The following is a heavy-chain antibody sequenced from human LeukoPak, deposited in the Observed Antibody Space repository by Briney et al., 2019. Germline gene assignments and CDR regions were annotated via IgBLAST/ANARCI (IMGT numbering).Heavy chain of an antibody. CDR2: ISSSSSYT. J-gene: IGHJ5*02. D-gene: IGHD3-10*01. CDR1: GFTFSDYY. Sequence: GGCLRLSCAASGFTFSDYYMSWIRQAPGKGLEWVSYISSSSSYTNYADSVKGRFTISRDNAKNSLYLQMNSLRAEDTAVYYCAYMVRGGGIDPWGQGTLVTVSS. CDR3: AYMVRGGGIDP. V-gene: IGHV3-11*03.